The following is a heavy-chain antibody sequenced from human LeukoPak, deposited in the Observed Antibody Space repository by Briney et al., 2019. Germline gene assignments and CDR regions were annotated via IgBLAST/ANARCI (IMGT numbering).Heavy chain of an antibody. CDR3: AHGAMYQLDY. V-gene: IGHV3-23*01. D-gene: IGHD2-2*01. J-gene: IGHJ4*02. Sequence: SGGSLRLSCAASGFTLSSYAMSWVRQGPGKGLEWVSAISVSGNTYHADSVKGRFTISRDSYKNSLYLQMNSLRADDTAVYYCAHGAMYQLDYWGQGTLVTVSS. CDR2: ISVSGNT. CDR1: GFTLSSYA.